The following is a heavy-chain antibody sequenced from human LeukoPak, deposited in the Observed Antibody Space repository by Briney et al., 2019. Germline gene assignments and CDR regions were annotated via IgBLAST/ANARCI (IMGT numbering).Heavy chain of an antibody. CDR3: ARAGEYYDILSGSQRGFDP. Sequence: GGSLRLSCAASGFTFSSYEMNWVRQAPGKGLEWVSYITSGGSAMYYAESGKGRFTISRDNAKNSLYLQMNSLRAEDTAVYYCARAGEYYDILSGSQRGFDPWGQGTLVTVSS. V-gene: IGHV3-48*03. D-gene: IGHD3-9*01. CDR2: ITSGGSAM. CDR1: GFTFSSYE. J-gene: IGHJ5*02.